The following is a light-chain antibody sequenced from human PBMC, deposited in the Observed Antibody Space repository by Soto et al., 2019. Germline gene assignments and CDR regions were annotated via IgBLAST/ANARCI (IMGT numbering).Light chain of an antibody. CDR3: QQSYSIPT. CDR1: ESVLYSSNHENY. V-gene: IGKV4-1*01. CDR2: WAS. Sequence: DIVMTQSPDSLAVSLGERATINCKSSESVLYSSNHENYLTWYQRKPGQPPRLLIYWASARASGVPDRFSGSGSGTDFTLTISSLQAEDVAVYYCQQSYSIPTFGQGTKLEI. J-gene: IGKJ2*01.